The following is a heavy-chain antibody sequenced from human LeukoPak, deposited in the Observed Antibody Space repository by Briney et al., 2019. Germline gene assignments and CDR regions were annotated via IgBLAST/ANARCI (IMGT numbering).Heavy chain of an antibody. CDR2: ISGSDGST. J-gene: IGHJ5*02. CDR3: AKLRDGYNLNWFDP. Sequence: PGGSLRLSCAASGFTFSSYAMSWVRQAPGKGLEWVSAISGSDGSTYYADSVKGRFTISRDNSKNTLYLQMNSLRAEDTAVYYCAKLRDGYNLNWFDPWGQGTLVTVSS. V-gene: IGHV3-23*01. CDR1: GFTFSSYA. D-gene: IGHD5-24*01.